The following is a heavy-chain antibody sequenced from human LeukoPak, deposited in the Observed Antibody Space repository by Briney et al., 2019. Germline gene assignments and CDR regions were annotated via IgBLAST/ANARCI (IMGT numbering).Heavy chain of an antibody. D-gene: IGHD6-19*01. J-gene: IGHJ4*02. CDR3: ARGGRYTSGWWPFDY. CDR2: TYYGSKWNN. CDR1: GDSVSSNSAA. Sequence: SQTLSLTCAISGDSVSSNSAAWNWIRQSPSRGLEWLGRTYYGSKWNNDYAVSVKSRITINPDTSKNQFSLQLNSVTPEDTAVSYCARGGRYTSGWWPFDYWGQGTLVTVSS. V-gene: IGHV6-1*01.